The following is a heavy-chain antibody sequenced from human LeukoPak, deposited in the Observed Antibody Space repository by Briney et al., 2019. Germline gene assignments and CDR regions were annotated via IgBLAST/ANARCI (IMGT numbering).Heavy chain of an antibody. Sequence: GGSLRLSCGASRFIFGGYAMHWVRQAPGKGLQWLAVISYDGGKTYYADSVEGRFTISRDNSKSTVYLEINSLRSEDTAIYYCARGFNDFWSGSQLEYWGQGTLVTVSS. CDR3: ARGFNDFWSGSQLEY. CDR2: ISYDGGKT. J-gene: IGHJ4*02. D-gene: IGHD3-3*01. CDR1: RFIFGGYA. V-gene: IGHV3-30-3*01.